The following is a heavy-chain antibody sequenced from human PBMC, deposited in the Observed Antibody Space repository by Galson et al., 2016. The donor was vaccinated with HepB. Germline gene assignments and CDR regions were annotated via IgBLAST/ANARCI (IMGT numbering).Heavy chain of an antibody. CDR2: IWNDGSNK. Sequence: SLRLSCAASGFIFSDYGMHWVRQAPGKGLEWVAVIWNDGSNKYYADSVKGRFTISRDNSKNTLDLQVNILKVEDTAVYYCVRDKEGGYGFDYWGQGILVTASS. V-gene: IGHV3-33*01. CDR3: VRDKEGGYGFDY. CDR1: GFIFSDYG. J-gene: IGHJ4*01. D-gene: IGHD5-12*01.